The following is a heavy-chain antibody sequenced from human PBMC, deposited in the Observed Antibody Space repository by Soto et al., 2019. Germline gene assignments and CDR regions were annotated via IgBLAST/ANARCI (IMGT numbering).Heavy chain of an antibody. Sequence: PSETLSLTCAVYGGSFSGYYWSWIRQPPGKGLEWIGEINHSGSTNYNPSLKSRVTISVDTSKNQFSLKLSSVTAADTAVYYCARVLDDYYYYGMDVWGQGTTVTVAS. CDR2: INHSGST. CDR3: ARVLDDYYYYGMDV. V-gene: IGHV4-34*01. CDR1: GGSFSGYY. J-gene: IGHJ6*02.